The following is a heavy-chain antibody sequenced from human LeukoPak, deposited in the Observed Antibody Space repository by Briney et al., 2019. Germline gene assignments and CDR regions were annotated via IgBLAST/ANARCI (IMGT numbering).Heavy chain of an antibody. V-gene: IGHV3-21*01. Sequence: NPGGSLRLSCAASGFTFSTYNMNWVRQAPGKGLEWVSSISSSSYYIYYADSVKGRFTISRDNAKNSLYPQMNSLRAEDTAVYYCARDSGFLEWLVYWGQGTLVTVSS. CDR3: ARDSGFLEWLVY. CDR1: GFTFSTYN. D-gene: IGHD3-3*01. J-gene: IGHJ4*02. CDR2: ISSSSYYI.